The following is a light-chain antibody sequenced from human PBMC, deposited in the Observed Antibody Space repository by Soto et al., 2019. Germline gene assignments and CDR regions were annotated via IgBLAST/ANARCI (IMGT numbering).Light chain of an antibody. Sequence: QSALTQAPSASGTPGQRVTISCSGSNSNIGSNTVSWYQQVPGTAPKVLIYNNDQRPSGVPDRLSGSKSGTSASLAIGGLQSEDGADYYCAAWDGSLNGWVFGGGTKLTVL. CDR3: AAWDGSLNGWV. CDR2: NND. J-gene: IGLJ3*02. CDR1: NSNIGSNT. V-gene: IGLV1-44*01.